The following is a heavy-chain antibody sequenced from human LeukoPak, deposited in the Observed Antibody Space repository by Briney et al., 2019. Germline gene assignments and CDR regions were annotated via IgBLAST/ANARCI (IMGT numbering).Heavy chain of an antibody. CDR2: ISSSSSYI. D-gene: IGHD4-23*01. V-gene: IGHV3-21*04. CDR3: AKYSGYGGNRPFDY. Sequence: GGSLRLSCAASGFTFSSYSMNWVRQAPGKGLEWVSSISSSSSYIYYADSVKGRFTISRDNAKNSLYLQMNSLRAEDTAVYSCAKYSGYGGNRPFDYWGQGTLVTVSS. J-gene: IGHJ4*02. CDR1: GFTFSSYS.